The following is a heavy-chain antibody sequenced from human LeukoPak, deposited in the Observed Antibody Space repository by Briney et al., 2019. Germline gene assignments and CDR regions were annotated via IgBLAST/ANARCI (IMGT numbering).Heavy chain of an antibody. CDR1: GGSISSCDYD. J-gene: IGHJ4*02. Sequence: PSETLSLTCTVSGGSISSCDYDWSWIRQPPGKGLEWIGYIYYSGSTYYKPSLKSRVTISVDTSKNQFSLKLSSVTAADTAVYYCARQSRTTGTLGAIDYWGQGTLVTVSS. D-gene: IGHD1-7*01. CDR3: ARQSRTTGTLGAIDY. CDR2: IYYSGST. V-gene: IGHV4-30-4*08.